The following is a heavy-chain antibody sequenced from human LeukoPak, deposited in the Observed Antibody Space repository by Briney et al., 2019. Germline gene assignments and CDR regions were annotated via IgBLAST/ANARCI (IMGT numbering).Heavy chain of an antibody. CDR2: IRYDGRNK. Sequence: GGSLRLSCAAAGLTFSNYGMHWVRQAPGKGLQWVAYIRYDGRNKYSADSVKGRFTIYRDNSKSTLYLQMNSLRPEDTAVYYCAKGGSNNWSFDNWGQGALVTVSS. CDR3: AKGGSNNWSFDN. J-gene: IGHJ4*02. D-gene: IGHD1-1*01. CDR1: GLTFSNYG. V-gene: IGHV3-30*02.